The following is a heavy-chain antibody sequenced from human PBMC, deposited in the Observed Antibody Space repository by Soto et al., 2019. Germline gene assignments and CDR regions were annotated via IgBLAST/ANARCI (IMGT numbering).Heavy chain of an antibody. CDR3: AKEDIVLVPAAIGYYYYGMDV. J-gene: IGHJ6*02. V-gene: IGHV3-30*18. CDR2: ISYDGSNK. Sequence: GGPLRLPCAASGFTFSSYGMHWVRQVPGRGLEWVAVISYDGSNKYYADSVKGRFTISRDNSKNTLYLQMNSLRAEDTAVYYCAKEDIVLVPAAIGYYYYGMDVWGQGTTVTVSS. CDR1: GFTFSSYG. D-gene: IGHD2-2*01.